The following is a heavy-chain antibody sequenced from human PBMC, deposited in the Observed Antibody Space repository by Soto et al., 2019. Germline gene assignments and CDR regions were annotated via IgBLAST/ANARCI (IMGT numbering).Heavy chain of an antibody. V-gene: IGHV4-34*01. D-gene: IGHD7-27*01. J-gene: IGHJ4*02. CDR1: GGSFSGYY. Sequence: QVQLQQWGAGLLKPSETLSLTCAVYGGSFSGYYWNWIRQPPGKGLEWIGEINHSGSTNYSPSLNSRVTISVDTSKNQFSLKLSSVTAADTAVYYCARGWGRIFDYWGQGTLVTVSS. CDR2: INHSGST. CDR3: ARGWGRIFDY.